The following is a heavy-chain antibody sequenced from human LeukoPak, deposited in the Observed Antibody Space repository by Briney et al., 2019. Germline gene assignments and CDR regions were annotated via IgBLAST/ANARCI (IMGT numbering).Heavy chain of an antibody. CDR3: TTSNSGYDYLFDY. CDR1: GFTFSNAW. CDR2: IKSKTDGGTT. D-gene: IGHD5-12*01. J-gene: IGHJ4*02. Sequence: GGSLRLSCAASGFTFSNAWMSWVRQAPGKGLEWVGRIKSKTDGGTTDYAAPVKGRFTISRDDSKNTLYLQMNSLKTEDTAVYYCTTSNSGYDYLFDYWGQGTLVTVSS. V-gene: IGHV3-15*01.